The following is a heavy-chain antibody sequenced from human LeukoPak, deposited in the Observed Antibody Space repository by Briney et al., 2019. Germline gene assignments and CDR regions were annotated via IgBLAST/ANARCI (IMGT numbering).Heavy chain of an antibody. CDR3: ARGRVTMFGPVGWYFDL. CDR1: GYTFTDYD. D-gene: IGHD3-3*01. CDR2: MNPSRGNT. V-gene: IGHV1-8*02. Sequence: ASVRVSCKVSGYTFTDYDINWVRQATGQGLEWMGWMNPSRGNTGYAQKFQGRFTITRNTSISTIYKELRSLRSEDTAVYFCARGRVTMFGPVGWYFDLWGRGTLLTVSS. J-gene: IGHJ2*01.